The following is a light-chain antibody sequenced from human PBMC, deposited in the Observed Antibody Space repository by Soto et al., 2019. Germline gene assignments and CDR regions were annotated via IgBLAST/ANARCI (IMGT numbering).Light chain of an antibody. CDR2: EVS. CDR3: SSYTGSSRV. CDR1: SSDVGGYNY. V-gene: IGLV2-14*01. J-gene: IGLJ2*01. Sequence: QSVLTQPASVSGSPGQSITISCTGTSSDVGGYNYVSWYQQHPGKAPKLMISEVSNRPSGVSNRFSGSKSGNTASLTISGLHAEDEAYYYCSSYTGSSRVFGGGTKLTV.